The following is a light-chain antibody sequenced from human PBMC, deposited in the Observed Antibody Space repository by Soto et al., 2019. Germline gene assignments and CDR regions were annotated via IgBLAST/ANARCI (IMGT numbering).Light chain of an antibody. Sequence: AIRMTQSPSSFSASTGDRVSITCRATQDIGTYLAWYQQIPGKAPKLLIYDASTLQTGVPSRFSGSGSGTAFTLTISYLKSADFRTYYCQQFYHYPRRFGKGTKVDSK. CDR1: QDIGTY. CDR2: DAS. CDR3: QQFYHYPRR. V-gene: IGKV1-8*01. J-gene: IGKJ1*01.